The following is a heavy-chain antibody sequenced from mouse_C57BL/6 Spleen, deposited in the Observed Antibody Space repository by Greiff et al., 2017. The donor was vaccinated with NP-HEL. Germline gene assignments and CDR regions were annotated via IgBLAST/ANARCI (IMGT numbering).Heavy chain of an antibody. V-gene: IGHV1-64*01. CDR2: IHPNSGST. CDR1: GYTFTSYW. J-gene: IGHJ4*01. CDR3: ARRLDYGSSYDAMDY. D-gene: IGHD1-1*01. Sequence: QVQLQQSGAELVKPGASVKLSCKASGYTFTSYWMHWVKQRPGQGLEWIGMIHPNSGSTNYNEKFKSKATLTVDKSSSTAYMQLSSLTSEDSAVYYCARRLDYGSSYDAMDYWGQGTSVTVSS.